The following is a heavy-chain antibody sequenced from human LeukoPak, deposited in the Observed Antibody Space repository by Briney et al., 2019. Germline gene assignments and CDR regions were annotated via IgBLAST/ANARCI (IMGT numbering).Heavy chain of an antibody. V-gene: IGHV1-24*01. CDR1: GNTLTELS. D-gene: IGHD3-22*01. CDR3: AATTHYYDSSGYFRWFDP. J-gene: IGHJ5*02. CDR2: FDSEDGET. Sequence: ASVKVSCKVSGNTLTELSMHWVRQAPGKGLEWMGGFDSEDGETVYAQNSQGRVTMTEDTFTDTAYMELTSLRSEDTAVYYCAATTHYYDSSGYFRWFDPWGQGTLVTVSS.